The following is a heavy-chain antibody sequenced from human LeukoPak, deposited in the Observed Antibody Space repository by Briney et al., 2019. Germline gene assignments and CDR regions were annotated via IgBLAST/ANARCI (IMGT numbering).Heavy chain of an antibody. CDR1: GGSISSSSYY. CDR2: IYYSGST. V-gene: IGHV4-39*07. D-gene: IGHD3-3*01. J-gene: IGHJ5*02. CDR3: ASSTDYDFWSGSPHWFDP. Sequence: PSETLSLTCTVSGGSISSSSYYWGWIRQPPGKGLEWIGSIYYSGSTYYNPSLKSRVTISVDTSKNQFSLKLSSVTAADTAVYYCASSTDYDFWSGSPHWFDPWGQGTLVTVSS.